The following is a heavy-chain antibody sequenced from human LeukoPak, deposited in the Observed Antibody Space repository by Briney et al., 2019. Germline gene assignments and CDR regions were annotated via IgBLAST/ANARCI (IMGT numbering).Heavy chain of an antibody. CDR1: GGPISSSTYY. CDR3: ARERGATGY. D-gene: IGHD1-26*01. J-gene: IGHJ4*02. Sequence: SETLSLTCTVSGGPISSSTYYWDWIRQPPGKGLEWIGYIYYSGSTNYNPSLKSRVTISVDTSKNQFSLKLSSVTAADTAVYYCARERGATGYWGQGTLVTVSS. CDR2: IYYSGST. V-gene: IGHV4-61*01.